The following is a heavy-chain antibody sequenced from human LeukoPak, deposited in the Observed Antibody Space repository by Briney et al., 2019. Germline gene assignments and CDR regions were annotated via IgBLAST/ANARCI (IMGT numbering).Heavy chain of an antibody. CDR3: ARGAYSYPY. Sequence: GGSLRLSCGASGLTLSSHSMSWVRQAPGKGLEWVANIKEDGTEKYYVDSVKGRFTISRDNAKNSLYLQMNSLRAEDTAVYYCARGAYSYPYWCQGTLVIVSS. CDR1: GLTLSSHS. V-gene: IGHV3-7*04. D-gene: IGHD2-15*01. J-gene: IGHJ4*02. CDR2: IKEDGTEK.